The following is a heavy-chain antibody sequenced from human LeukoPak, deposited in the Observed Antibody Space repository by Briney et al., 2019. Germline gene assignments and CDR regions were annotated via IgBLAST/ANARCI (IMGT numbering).Heavy chain of an antibody. CDR2: IYYSGST. CDR3: ASPLMVRGVPRYFDY. D-gene: IGHD3-10*01. V-gene: IGHV4-39*01. CDR1: GGSISSSSYY. J-gene: IGHJ4*02. Sequence: PSETLSLTCTVSGGSISSSSYYWGWIRQPPGKGLEWIGSIYYSGSTYYNPSLKSRVTISVDTSKNQFSLKLSSVTAADTAVYYCASPLMVRGVPRYFDYWGQGTLVTVSS.